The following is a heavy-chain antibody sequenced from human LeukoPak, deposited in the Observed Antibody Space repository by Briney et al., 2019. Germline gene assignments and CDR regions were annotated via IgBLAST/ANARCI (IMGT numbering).Heavy chain of an antibody. CDR3: ARDSYYGSGSYKGYFDY. V-gene: IGHV1-18*01. CDR1: GYTFTSYG. CDR2: ISAYNGNT. J-gene: IGHJ4*02. D-gene: IGHD3-10*01. Sequence: RASVKVSCKASGYTFTSYGISWVRQAPGQGLEWVGWISAYNGNTNYAQKLQGRVTMTTDTSTSTAYMELRSLRSDDTAVYYCARDSYYGSGSYKGYFDYWGQGTLVTVSS.